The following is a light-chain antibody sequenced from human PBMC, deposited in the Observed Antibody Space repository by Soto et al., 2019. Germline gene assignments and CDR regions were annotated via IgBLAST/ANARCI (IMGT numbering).Light chain of an antibody. CDR3: QQYGGSPFT. V-gene: IGKV3-20*01. CDR2: GAS. CDR1: ETVSSIY. Sequence: EIVLTQSPGTLSLSPGEGVTLSCRASETVSSIYVAWYQQKPGQAPRLLIYGASSRATGIPDRFSGSGSGTDFTLTISRLETEDFAVYYCQQYGGSPFTFGPGTKVDIK. J-gene: IGKJ3*01.